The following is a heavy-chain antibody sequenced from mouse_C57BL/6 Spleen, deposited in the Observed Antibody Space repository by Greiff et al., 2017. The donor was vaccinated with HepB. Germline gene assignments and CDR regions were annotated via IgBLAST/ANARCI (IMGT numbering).Heavy chain of an antibody. CDR2: ISSGGSYT. J-gene: IGHJ2*01. CDR1: GFTFSSYG. Sequence: EVQGVESGGDLVKPGGSLKLSCAASGFTFSSYGMSWVRQTPDKRLEWVATISSGGSYTYYPDSVKGRFTISRDNAKNTLYLQMSSLKSEDTAMYYCARPRGGYFDYWGQGTTLTVSS. V-gene: IGHV5-6*01. CDR3: ARPRGGYFDY.